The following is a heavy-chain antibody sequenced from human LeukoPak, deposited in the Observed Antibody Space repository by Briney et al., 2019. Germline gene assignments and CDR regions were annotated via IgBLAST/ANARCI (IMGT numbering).Heavy chain of an antibody. D-gene: IGHD2-2*01. CDR3: ARQGYCSGNTCYALFDP. CDR2: IFYNGDT. J-gene: IGHJ5*02. CDR1: GDSISSYY. V-gene: IGHV4-59*08. Sequence: PSETLSLTCTVSGDSISSYYWSWLRQPPGKGLEWIGYIFYNGDTHYIPSLKSRATMSLDTSKNQLSLKLVSVTAADTAVYYCARQGYCSGNTCYALFDPWGQGTLVIVSS.